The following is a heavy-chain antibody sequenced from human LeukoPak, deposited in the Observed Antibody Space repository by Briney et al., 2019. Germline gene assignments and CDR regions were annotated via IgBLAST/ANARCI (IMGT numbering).Heavy chain of an antibody. CDR1: GYTFTNYG. CDR2: INTNSGDP. Sequence: AASVKVSCKASGYTFTNYGVNWVRQAPGEGLEWMGWINTNSGDPTYAQGFTGRFVFSLDTSVSTAYLQISSLKAEDTAVYYCARVHPLTVAGKIAALDYWGQGTLVTVSS. J-gene: IGHJ4*02. CDR3: ARVHPLTVAGKIAALDY. V-gene: IGHV7-4-1*02. D-gene: IGHD6-19*01.